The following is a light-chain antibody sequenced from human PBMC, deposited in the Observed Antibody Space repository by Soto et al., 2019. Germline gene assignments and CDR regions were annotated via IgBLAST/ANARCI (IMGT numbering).Light chain of an antibody. J-gene: IGKJ3*01. CDR1: QSVSSSY. Sequence: EIVLTQSPGTLSVSPGERATLSCRASQSVSSSYLAWYQQKPGQAPRLLIYGASSRATGIPDRFSGSGSGTDLTLTISRLESEDFAVYYCQQYGSSPFTFGHGTKVDIK. CDR2: GAS. V-gene: IGKV3-20*01. CDR3: QQYGSSPFT.